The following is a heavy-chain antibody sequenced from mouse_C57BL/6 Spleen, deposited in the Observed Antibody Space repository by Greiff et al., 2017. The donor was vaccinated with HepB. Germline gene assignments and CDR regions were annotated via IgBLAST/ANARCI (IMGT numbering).Heavy chain of an antibody. CDR3: ARGDYDEGFAY. CDR2: ISYSGST. J-gene: IGHJ3*01. CDR1: GYSITSGYD. D-gene: IGHD2-4*01. V-gene: IGHV3-1*01. Sequence: VQLKESGPGMVKPSQSLSLTCTVTGYSITSGYDWHWIRHFPGNKLEWMGYISYSGSTNYNPSLKSRISITHDTSKNHFFLKLNSVTTEDTATYYCARGDYDEGFAYWGQGTLVTVSA.